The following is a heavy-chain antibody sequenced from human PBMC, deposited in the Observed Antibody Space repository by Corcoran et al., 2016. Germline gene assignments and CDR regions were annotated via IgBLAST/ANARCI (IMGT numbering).Heavy chain of an antibody. V-gene: IGHV3-53*01. CDR1: GFTVSSNY. CDR3: ARRPESGYGSGSYYTNLYFDY. Sequence: EVQLVESGGGLIQPGGSLRLSCAASGFTVSSNYMSWVRQAPGKGLEWVSVIYSGGSTYYADSVKGRFTITRDNSKNTQYLQMNSLRADETAVYYCARRPESGYGSGSYYTNLYFDYWGQGTLVTVSS. D-gene: IGHD3-10*01. CDR2: IYSGGST. J-gene: IGHJ4*02.